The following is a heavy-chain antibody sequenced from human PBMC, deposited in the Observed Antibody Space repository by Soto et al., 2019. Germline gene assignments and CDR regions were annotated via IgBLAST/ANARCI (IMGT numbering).Heavy chain of an antibody. CDR2: IGADGITT. J-gene: IGHJ1*01. Sequence: EVPLWDSGGGLLQPGGSLRRSCAASGFTLTNYAMTWVRLAPGKGLQWISVIGADGITTYYADSVKGSFTSARDNSKSTVYLQMNSLRAEDTAVYYCSRWAVYDSGGCHRDFQNWGQGTQVIVSS. CDR1: GFTLTNYA. CDR3: SRWAVYDSGGCHRDFQN. V-gene: IGHV3-23*01. D-gene: IGHD3-22*01.